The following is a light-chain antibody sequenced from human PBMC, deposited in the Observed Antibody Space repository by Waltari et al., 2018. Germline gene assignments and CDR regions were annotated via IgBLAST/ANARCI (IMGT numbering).Light chain of an antibody. J-gene: IGLJ2*01. CDR3: CSYAGNRTVV. V-gene: IGLV2-23*02. Sequence: WYQHRPGKAPKLIIYEVSTPASRVSYRFSSSKSGDTSSLTIARLQTDAEADYYCCSYAGNRTVVFGGGTKLTVL. CDR2: EVS.